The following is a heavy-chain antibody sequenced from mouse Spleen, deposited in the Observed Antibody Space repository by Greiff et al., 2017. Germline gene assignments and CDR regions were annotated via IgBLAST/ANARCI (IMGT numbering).Heavy chain of an antibody. Sequence: QVQLQQPGAELVKPGASVKMSCKASGYTFTSYWITWVKQRPGQGLEWIGDIYPGSGSTNYNEKFKGKATLTADKSSSTAYMQFSSLTSEDSAIYYCARIGQLGYYFDYWGQGTTLTVSS. J-gene: IGHJ2*01. V-gene: IGHV1-55*01. D-gene: IGHD4-1*02. CDR1: GYTFTSYW. CDR2: IYPGSGST. CDR3: ARIGQLGYYFDY.